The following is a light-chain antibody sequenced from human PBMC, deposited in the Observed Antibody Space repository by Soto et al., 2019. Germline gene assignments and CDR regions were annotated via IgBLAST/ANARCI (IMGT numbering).Light chain of an antibody. CDR1: SSDVGSYNY. CDR3: CSYAGSHTYV. CDR2: DVS. J-gene: IGLJ1*01. Sequence: QSVLTQPRSVSGSPGQSVTISCTGTSSDVGSYNYVSWYQQHPGKAPKFMIYDVSTRPSGVPERFSGSKSGNTASLTISGLQAEDEADYFCCSYAGSHTYVFGTGTKVTVL. V-gene: IGLV2-11*01.